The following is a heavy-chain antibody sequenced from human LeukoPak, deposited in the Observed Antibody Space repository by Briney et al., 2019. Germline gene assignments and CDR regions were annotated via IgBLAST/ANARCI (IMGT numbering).Heavy chain of an antibody. Sequence: GASVKVSCKASGGTFSSYAISWVRQAPGQGLEWMGGIIPIFGTANYAQKFQGRVTITADESTSTAYMELSSLRSEDTAVYYCAIVVAWYYYMDVWGKGTTVTISS. CDR1: GGTFSSYA. CDR3: AIVVAWYYYMDV. CDR2: IIPIFGTA. J-gene: IGHJ6*03. V-gene: IGHV1-69*01. D-gene: IGHD5-12*01.